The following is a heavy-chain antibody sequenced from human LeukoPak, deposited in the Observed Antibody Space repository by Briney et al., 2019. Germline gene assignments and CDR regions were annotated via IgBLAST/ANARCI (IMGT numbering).Heavy chain of an antibody. Sequence: PGGSLRLSCAASGFTFRGNGMHWVRQAPGKGLEWVAITWYDGSNRYYADSVKGRFTISRDNSKNTLFLQMNSLTAEDTAVYYCARDQGTSVTAMVGGHFDYWGPGTLVTVSS. J-gene: IGHJ4*02. CDR1: GFTFRGNG. V-gene: IGHV3-33*01. D-gene: IGHD4-17*01. CDR2: TWYDGSNR. CDR3: ARDQGTSVTAMVGGHFDY.